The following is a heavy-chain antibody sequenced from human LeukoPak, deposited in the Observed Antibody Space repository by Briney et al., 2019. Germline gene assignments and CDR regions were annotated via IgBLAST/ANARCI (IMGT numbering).Heavy chain of an antibody. J-gene: IGHJ5*02. D-gene: IGHD5-12*01. V-gene: IGHV4-34*01. CDR1: GGSFSGYY. CDR2: INHSGST. CDR3: ARGSGIMATMFASSRRGGWFDP. Sequence: SETLSLTCAVYGGSFSGYYWSWIRQPPGKRLEWIGEINHSGSTNYNPSLKSRVAISVDTSKNQFSLKLSSVTAADTAVYYCARGSGIMATMFASSRRGGWFDPWGQGTLVTVSS.